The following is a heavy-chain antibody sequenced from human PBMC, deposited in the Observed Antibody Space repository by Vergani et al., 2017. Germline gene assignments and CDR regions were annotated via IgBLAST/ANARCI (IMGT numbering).Heavy chain of an antibody. Sequence: QVQLQESGPGLVKPSETLSLTCTVSGGSISSYYWSWIRQPPGKGLEWIGYIYYSGSTNYNPSLKSRVTISVDTSKTQFSLKLSSVTAADTAVYYCARYTYYYGSGSYYSADYYFDYWGQGTLVTVSS. CDR2: IYYSGST. D-gene: IGHD3-10*01. V-gene: IGHV4-59*01. J-gene: IGHJ4*02. CDR1: GGSISSYY. CDR3: ARYTYYYGSGSYYSADYYFDY.